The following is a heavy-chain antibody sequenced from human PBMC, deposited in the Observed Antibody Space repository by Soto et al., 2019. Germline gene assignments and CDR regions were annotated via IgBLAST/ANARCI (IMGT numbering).Heavy chain of an antibody. J-gene: IGHJ6*03. V-gene: IGHV4-59*08. Sequence: SETLSLTCTVSGGSISSYYWSWIRQPPGKGLEWIGYIYYRGNTRYNPSLKSRVAILIDASKDQFSLRLSSVTAADTAVYYCARTVLGPDLLADSFVDYYYYMDVWPKGPRSPSP. CDR2: IYYRGNT. CDR3: ARTVLGPDLLADSFVDYYYYMDV. CDR1: GGSISSYY. D-gene: IGHD3-9*01.